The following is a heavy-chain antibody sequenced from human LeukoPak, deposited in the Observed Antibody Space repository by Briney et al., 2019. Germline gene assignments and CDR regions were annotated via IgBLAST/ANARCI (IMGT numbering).Heavy chain of an antibody. CDR3: ARVRTSTLGYSSGWPHFDY. CDR2: IYNSGST. J-gene: IGHJ4*02. Sequence: KASETLSLTCTVSGGSVSSGSYYWSWIRQPPGKGLECIGYIYNSGSTNYNPSLKSRVTISVDTSKNQFSLKLSSVTAADTAVYYCARVRTSTLGYSSGWPHFDYWGQGTLVTVSS. CDR1: GGSVSSGSYY. V-gene: IGHV4-61*01. D-gene: IGHD6-19*01.